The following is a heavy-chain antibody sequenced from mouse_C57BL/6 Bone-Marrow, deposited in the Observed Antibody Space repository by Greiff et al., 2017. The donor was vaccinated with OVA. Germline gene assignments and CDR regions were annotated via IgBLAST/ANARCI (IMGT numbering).Heavy chain of an antibody. CDR2: INPSSGYT. Sequence: VQLQQSGAELARPGASVKMSCKASGYAFTSYTMHWVKQRPGQGLEWIGYINPSSGYTKYNQKFKDKATLTADKSSSTAYMQLSSLTSEDSAVYYCARKTAQATAWFAYWGQGTLVTVSA. CDR3: ARKTAQATAWFAY. J-gene: IGHJ3*01. D-gene: IGHD3-2*02. V-gene: IGHV1-4*01. CDR1: GYAFTSYT.